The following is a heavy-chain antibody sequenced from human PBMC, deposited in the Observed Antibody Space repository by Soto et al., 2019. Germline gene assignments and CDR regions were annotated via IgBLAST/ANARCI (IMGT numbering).Heavy chain of an antibody. CDR2: IYWDDDK. CDR1: GFSLSTSEVG. Sequence: QITLKESGPPLVKPTQTLTLTCTFSGFSLSTSEVGVGWIRQPPGKALEWLALIYWDDDKRYSPSLRSRLTIHKDTSKNQVVLIMTNMDPVDTATYYCAHRFDWYYFNYWGQGTLVTVSS. V-gene: IGHV2-5*02. D-gene: IGHD3-9*01. CDR3: AHRFDWYYFNY. J-gene: IGHJ4*02.